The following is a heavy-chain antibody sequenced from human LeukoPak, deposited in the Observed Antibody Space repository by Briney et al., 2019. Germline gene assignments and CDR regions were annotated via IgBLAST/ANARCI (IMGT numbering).Heavy chain of an antibody. D-gene: IGHD4-11*01. CDR2: IYHSGST. CDR3: ARDRSLTTGYWYFDL. CDR1: GGSISSGGYY. Sequence: SETLSLTCTVSGGSISSGGYYWSWIRQPPGKGLEWIGYIYHSGSTYYNPSLKSRVTISVDRSKNQFSLKLSSVTAADTAVYYCARDRSLTTGYWYFDLWGRGTLVTVSS. J-gene: IGHJ2*01. V-gene: IGHV4-30-2*01.